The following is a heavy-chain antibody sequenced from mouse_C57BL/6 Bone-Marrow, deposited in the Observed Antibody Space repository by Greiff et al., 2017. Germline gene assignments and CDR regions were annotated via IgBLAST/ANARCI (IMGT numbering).Heavy chain of an antibody. CDR3: ARDGPWYCDV. CDR1: GYTFTSYW. V-gene: IGHV1-55*01. J-gene: IGHJ1*03. CDR2: IYPGSGST. D-gene: IGHD2-3*01. Sequence: QVQLQQPGAELVKPGASVKMSCKASGYTFTSYWITWVKQRPGQGLEWIGDIYPGSGSTNYNEKFKSKATRTVDTSSSTAYMQLSSLTSEDAAVYYCARDGPWYCDVWGTGTTVTVSS.